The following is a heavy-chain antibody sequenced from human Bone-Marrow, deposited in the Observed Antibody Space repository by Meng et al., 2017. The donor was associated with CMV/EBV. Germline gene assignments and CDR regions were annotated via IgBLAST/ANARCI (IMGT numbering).Heavy chain of an antibody. J-gene: IGHJ6*02. CDR3: ARVGVGARGWSGMDV. V-gene: IGHV1-2*02. D-gene: IGHD1-26*01. CDR2: INPNSGGT. Sequence: ASVKVSCKASGYTFTDYYMHWVRQAPGQGLEWMGGINPNSGGTGYAQKFQGRVTMTRNTSISTAYMELSSLRSEDTAVYYCARVGVGARGWSGMDVWGQGTTVTVSS. CDR1: GYTFTDYY.